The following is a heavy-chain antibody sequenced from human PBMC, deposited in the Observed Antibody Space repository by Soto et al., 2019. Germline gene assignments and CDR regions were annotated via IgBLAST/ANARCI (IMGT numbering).Heavy chain of an antibody. J-gene: IGHJ6*02. D-gene: IGHD6-13*01. V-gene: IGHV5-10-1*01. CDR2: IDPSDSYT. CDR1: GYSFTSYW. Sequence: GESLKISCKGSGYSFTSYWISWVRQMPGKGLEWMGRIDPSDSYTNYSPSFQGHVTISADKSISTAYLQWSSLKASDTAMYYCARRGGSSWPNYYYYYGMDVWGQGTTVTVSS. CDR3: ARRGGSSWPNYYYYYGMDV.